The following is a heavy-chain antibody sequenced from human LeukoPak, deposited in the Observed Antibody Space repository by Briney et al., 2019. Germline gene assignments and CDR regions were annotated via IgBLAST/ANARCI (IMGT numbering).Heavy chain of an antibody. CDR1: GFTFDDYA. V-gene: IGHV3-9*03. CDR3: ARGNSGSYSQDWFDP. J-gene: IGHJ5*02. D-gene: IGHD1-26*01. Sequence: PGGSLRLSCAASGFTFDDYALHWVRQAPGKGLEWGSGISWNSGTIGYADSVKGRFTISRDSAKNSLYLQMNSLRPEDMALYYCARGNSGSYSQDWFDPWGQGTLVTVSS. CDR2: ISWNSGTI.